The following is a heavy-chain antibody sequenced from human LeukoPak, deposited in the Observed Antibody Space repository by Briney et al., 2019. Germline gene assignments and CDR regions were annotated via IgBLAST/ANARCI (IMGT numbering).Heavy chain of an antibody. V-gene: IGHV4-31*03. Sequence: PSETLSLTCTVSGGSISSGGYYWTWIRQQPGKGLEWIGYIYYSGNTYYNPSLKSRVTISLDTSENQFSLKLSSVTAADTAVYYCARAPSLSAALDYWGQGTLVTVSS. D-gene: IGHD6-13*01. CDR2: IYYSGNT. J-gene: IGHJ4*02. CDR3: ARAPSLSAALDY. CDR1: GGSISSGGYY.